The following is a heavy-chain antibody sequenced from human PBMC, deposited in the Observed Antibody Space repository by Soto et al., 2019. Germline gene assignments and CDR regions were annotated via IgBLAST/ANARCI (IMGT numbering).Heavy chain of an antibody. J-gene: IGHJ4*02. CDR2: MSYSRST. V-gene: IGHV4-39*01. Sequence: SETLSLTCFVSGGSISSNNYYWGWIRQPPGKGLEWIGSMSYSRSTYYNPSLKSRVTISVDTPKNQFSLKLTSVTAADTAVYYCPSQWRPSNWGGGYFAYWAKGPLATVPS. CDR1: GGSISSNNYY. CDR3: PSQWRPSNWGGGYFAY. D-gene: IGHD7-27*01.